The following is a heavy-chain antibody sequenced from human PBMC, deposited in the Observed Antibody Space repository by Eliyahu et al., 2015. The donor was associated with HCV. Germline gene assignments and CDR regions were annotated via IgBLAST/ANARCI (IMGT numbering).Heavy chain of an antibody. CDR1: GFTFSRYW. V-gene: IGHV3-7*01. J-gene: IGHJ4*02. CDR2: IKQDGSER. D-gene: IGHD3-10*01. CDR3: AAGDFFDF. Sequence: VQLVESGGGLVQPGGSLRLSCVAPGFTFSRYWMSWVRQAPGKGLEWVANIKQDGSERNYVDSVKGRFTISRDNAKNSLYLQMSSLRAEDTAVYYCAAGDFFDFWGQGTLVSVS.